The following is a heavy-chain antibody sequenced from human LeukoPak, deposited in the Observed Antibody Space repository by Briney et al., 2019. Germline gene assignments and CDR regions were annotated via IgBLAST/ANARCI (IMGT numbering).Heavy chain of an antibody. V-gene: IGHV3-23*01. CDR2: ITGRSSST. CDR1: GFTFSSYA. Sequence: AGSLRISCAASGFTFSSYAMTWVRQAPGKGLEWVSSITGRSSSTYYADSVKGRFTISRDNSKNTLYLQMNNLRAEDTAIYYCARRYCGDECWRCFLAYWGEGTLVTVSS. D-gene: IGHD2-21*01. CDR3: ARRYCGDECWRCFLAY. J-gene: IGHJ4*02.